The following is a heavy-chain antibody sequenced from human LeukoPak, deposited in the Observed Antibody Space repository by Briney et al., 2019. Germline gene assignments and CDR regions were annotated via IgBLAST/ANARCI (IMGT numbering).Heavy chain of an antibody. D-gene: IGHD3-22*01. CDR3: ARDSGIVVVTPLNYFDY. Sequence: GALVKVSCKASGYTFTSYAMHWVRQAPGQRLEWMGWINAGNGNTKYSQKFQGRVTITRDTSASTAYMELSSLRSEDTAVYYCARDSGIVVVTPLNYFDYWGQGTLVTVSS. CDR2: INAGNGNT. V-gene: IGHV1-3*01. J-gene: IGHJ4*02. CDR1: GYTFTSYA.